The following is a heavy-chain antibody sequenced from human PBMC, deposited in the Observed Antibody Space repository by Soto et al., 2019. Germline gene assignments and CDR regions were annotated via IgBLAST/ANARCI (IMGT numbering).Heavy chain of an antibody. V-gene: IGHV3-72*01. Sequence: EVQLVESGGGLVQPGGSLRLSCAASGFTFSDHYMDWVRQAPGKGLEWVGRSRNKANSYTTEYAASVKGRFTISRDDSQNSVYLQMNSLKTEDTAVYYCARAEVGATTYWGQGTLVTVSS. CDR1: GFTFSDHY. CDR2: SRNKANSYTT. J-gene: IGHJ4*02. D-gene: IGHD1-26*01. CDR3: ARAEVGATTY.